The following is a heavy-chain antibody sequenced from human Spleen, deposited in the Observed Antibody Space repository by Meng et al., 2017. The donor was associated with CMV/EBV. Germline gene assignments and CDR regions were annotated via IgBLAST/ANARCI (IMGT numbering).Heavy chain of an antibody. CDR3: AKDMGRGYSYGLKGYYYYGMDV. V-gene: IGHV3-9*01. D-gene: IGHD5-18*01. Sequence: SLKISCAASGFSFDDYAMHWVRQAPGKGLEWVSGISWNSGSIAYADSVKGRFTISRDNAKNSLYLQMNSLRGEDTALYYCAKDMGRGYSYGLKGYYYYGMDVWGQGTTVTVSS. J-gene: IGHJ6*02. CDR1: GFSFDDYA. CDR2: ISWNSGSI.